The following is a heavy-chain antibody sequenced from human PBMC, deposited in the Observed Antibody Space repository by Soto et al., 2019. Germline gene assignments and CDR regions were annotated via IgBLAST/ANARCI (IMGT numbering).Heavy chain of an antibody. CDR3: AKDRTSNFWSAYFDS. Sequence: QVQLVESGGGVVQPGRSLRLSCAASGFTFSSYAMHWVRQAPGKGLEWVAVISYDGRHESYTDSVKGRLTISRDTSKNTLYLQMNSLRPEDTAIYYCAKDRTSNFWSAYFDSWGQGTLIAVSS. CDR2: ISYDGRHE. J-gene: IGHJ4*02. V-gene: IGHV3-30*04. D-gene: IGHD3-3*01. CDR1: GFTFSSYA.